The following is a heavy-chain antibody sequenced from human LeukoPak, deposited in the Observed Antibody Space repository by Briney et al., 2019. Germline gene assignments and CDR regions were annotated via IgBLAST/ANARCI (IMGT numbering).Heavy chain of an antibody. V-gene: IGHV3-7*01. CDR1: GFTLSSYW. Sequence: GGSLRLSCAASGFTLSSYWMSWVRQAPGKGLEWVANIKYDGSGKYYADSVKGRFTISRDDAKNSLYLEMNRLRVEDTAVYYCAGDLFSGSYQEDFWGQGTLVTVSS. D-gene: IGHD1-26*01. CDR2: IKYDGSGK. CDR3: AGDLFSGSYQEDF. J-gene: IGHJ4*02.